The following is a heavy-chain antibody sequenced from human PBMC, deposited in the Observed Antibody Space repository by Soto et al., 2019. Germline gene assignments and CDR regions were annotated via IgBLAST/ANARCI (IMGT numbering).Heavy chain of an antibody. CDR1: GGSVNSGNYY. CDR3: ARVERGTATTVVDAFDI. Sequence: QVQLQQWGAGLLKPSETLSLTCAVFGGSVNSGNYYWSWIRQPPGKGLEWIGEMSHSDGTHFKPSLTSRVTISVYTSKTQFSLKMSSVTAADTALYYCARVERGTATTVVDAFDIWGPGTMVTVSS. V-gene: IGHV4-34*01. D-gene: IGHD1-1*01. J-gene: IGHJ3*02. CDR2: MSHSDGT.